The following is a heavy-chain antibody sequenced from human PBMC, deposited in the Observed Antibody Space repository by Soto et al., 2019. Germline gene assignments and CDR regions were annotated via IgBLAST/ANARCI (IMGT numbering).Heavy chain of an antibody. J-gene: IGHJ6*01. CDR2: IIPIFGTA. CDR1: GGTFSSYA. V-gene: IGHV1-69*13. D-gene: IGHD2-15*01. Sequence: SVKVSCKASGGTFSSYAISWVRQAPGQGLEWMGGIIPIFGTANYAQKFQGRVTITADESTSTAYMELSSLRSEDTAVYYCARDLIVVVVAATPSVSYYYGMDVWGQGTTVTVSS. CDR3: ARDLIVVVVAATPSVSYYYGMDV.